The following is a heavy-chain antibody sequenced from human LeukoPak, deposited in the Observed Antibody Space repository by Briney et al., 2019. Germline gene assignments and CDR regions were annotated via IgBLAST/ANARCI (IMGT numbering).Heavy chain of an antibody. D-gene: IGHD3-3*01. CDR3: AKSLVRFLEWLLPHYFDY. J-gene: IGHJ4*02. V-gene: IGHV3-23*01. CDR2: ISGSGGST. Sequence: GGSLRLSCAASGFTFSSYAMSWVRQAPGKGLEWVSAISGSGGSTYYADSVKGRFTISRDNSKNTLYLQMNSLRAEDTAVYYCAKSLVRFLEWLLPHYFDYWGQGTLVTVSS. CDR1: GFTFSSYA.